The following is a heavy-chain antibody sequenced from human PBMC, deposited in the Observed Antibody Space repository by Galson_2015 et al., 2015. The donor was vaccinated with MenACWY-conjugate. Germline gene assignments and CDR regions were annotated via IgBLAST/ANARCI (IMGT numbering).Heavy chain of an antibody. CDR1: GDSVSSNNAA. V-gene: IGHV6-1*01. Sequence: CAISGDSVSSNNAAWNWIRQSPSRGLEWLGMTYFKSKWYNDYAASVKRRLTINPDTSNNLISLQLNSVTPEDTAVYYCAREVMFSRNFYAIDYWGQGTRVTVSS. CDR3: AREVMFSRNFYAIDY. D-gene: IGHD3-10*02. J-gene: IGHJ4*02. CDR2: TYFKSKWYN.